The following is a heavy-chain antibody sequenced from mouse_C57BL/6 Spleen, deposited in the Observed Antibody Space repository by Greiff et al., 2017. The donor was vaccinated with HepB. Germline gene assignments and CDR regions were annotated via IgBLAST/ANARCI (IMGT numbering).Heavy chain of an antibody. CDR3: ARGLTGGFAY. J-gene: IGHJ3*01. V-gene: IGHV5-17*01. CDR1: GFTFSDYG. D-gene: IGHD4-1*01. Sequence: EVKLQESGGGLVKPGGSLKLSCAASGFTFSDYGMHWVRQAPEKGLEWVAYISSGSSTIYYADTVKGRFTISRDNAKNTLFLQMTSLRSEDTAMYYCARGLTGGFAYWGQGTLVTVSA. CDR2: ISSGSSTI.